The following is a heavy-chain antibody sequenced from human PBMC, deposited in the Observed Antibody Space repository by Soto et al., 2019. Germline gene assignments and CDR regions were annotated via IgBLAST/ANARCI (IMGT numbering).Heavy chain of an antibody. D-gene: IGHD3-16*01. CDR1: GYTFTSYD. CDR2: MNPNSGNT. V-gene: IGHV1-8*01. Sequence: ASVKVSCKASGYTFTSYDINWVRQATGQGLEWMGWMNPNSGNTGYAQKFQGRVTMTRNTSISTAYMELSSLRSEDTVVYYCARYRRSRLNWFDPWGQGTLVTVSS. CDR3: ARYRRSRLNWFDP. J-gene: IGHJ5*02.